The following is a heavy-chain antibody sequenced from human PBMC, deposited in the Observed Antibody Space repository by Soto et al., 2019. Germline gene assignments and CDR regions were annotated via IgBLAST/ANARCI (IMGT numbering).Heavy chain of an antibody. V-gene: IGHV4-30-4*08. J-gene: IGHJ5*02. Sequence: SETLSLTCSVSGGSISSGYYHWSWIRQHPGKGLEWIGYISYSGTTNYNPSLKSRLTISVDTSKNQFSLKLSSVTVADTAVYYCARCIAARPDWFDPWGQGTLVTVSS. CDR2: ISYSGTT. CDR3: ARCIAARPDWFDP. CDR1: GGSISSGYYH. D-gene: IGHD6-6*01.